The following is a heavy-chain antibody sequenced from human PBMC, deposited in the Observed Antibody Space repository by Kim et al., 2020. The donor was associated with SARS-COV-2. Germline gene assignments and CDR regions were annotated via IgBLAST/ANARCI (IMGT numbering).Heavy chain of an antibody. CDR2: IYYSGST. Sequence: SETLSLTCTVSGGSISSGGYYWSWIRQHPGKGLEWIGYIYYSGSTFYNPSLKSRVTISVDTSKNQFSLKLSSVTAADTAVYYCASAPTIFGVVIDAFDIWGQGTIVTVSS. J-gene: IGHJ3*02. CDR1: GGSISSGGYY. V-gene: IGHV4-31*03. CDR3: ASAPTIFGVVIDAFDI. D-gene: IGHD3-3*01.